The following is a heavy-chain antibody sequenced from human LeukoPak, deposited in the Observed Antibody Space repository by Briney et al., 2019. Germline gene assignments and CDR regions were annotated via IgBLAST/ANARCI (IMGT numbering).Heavy chain of an antibody. J-gene: IGHJ4*02. CDR3: AAVGATASKFDF. CDR2: INTDESRS. Sequence: GGSLRLSCVASGFTFSNYWMHWVRQAPGKGLVWVSRINTDESRSTYADSVKGRFTISRDNAKNTLYLQMSNLRAEDTAVYYCAAVGATASKFDFWGRGSMVSVSS. V-gene: IGHV3-74*01. D-gene: IGHD1-26*01. CDR1: GFTFSNYW.